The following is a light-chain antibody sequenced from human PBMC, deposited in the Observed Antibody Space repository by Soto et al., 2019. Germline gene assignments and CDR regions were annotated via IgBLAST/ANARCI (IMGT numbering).Light chain of an antibody. CDR1: QSLLHSNGYNY. J-gene: IGKJ1*01. CDR3: LQALQTPLT. V-gene: IGKV2-28*01. CDR2: LGS. Sequence: DIVMTQSPLSLPVTPGEPASISCRSSQSLLHSNGYNYLDWYLKKPGQSPQLLIYLGSTRASGVPDRFSGSGSGTDFTLKISRVEAEDVGVYYCLQALQTPLTFGQGTKVEIK.